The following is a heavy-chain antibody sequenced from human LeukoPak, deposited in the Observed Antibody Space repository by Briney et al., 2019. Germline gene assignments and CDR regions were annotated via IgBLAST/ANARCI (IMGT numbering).Heavy chain of an antibody. CDR3: ATTTIRLGY. D-gene: IGHD1-26*01. CDR1: GGSISSSSHY. CDR2: ISNSGST. J-gene: IGHJ4*02. Sequence: PSETLSLTCTVSGGSISSSSHYWGWIRQPPGKGLEWIGSISNSGSTHYNPSLKSRVTISVDTSNNQFSLKLSSVTAADTAVYYCATTTIRLGYWGQGTLVTVSS. V-gene: IGHV4-39*07.